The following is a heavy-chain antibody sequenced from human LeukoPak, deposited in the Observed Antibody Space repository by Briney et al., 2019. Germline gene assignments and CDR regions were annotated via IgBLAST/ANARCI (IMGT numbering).Heavy chain of an antibody. D-gene: IGHD3-22*01. CDR2: ISSSDSTI. V-gene: IGHV3-48*03. J-gene: IGHJ4*02. CDR1: GFTFSSYE. Sequence: GGSLRLSCAASGFTFSSYEMNWVRQAPGKGLEWVSYISSSDSTIYYADSVKGRFTISRDNSKNTLYLQMNSLRAEDTAVYYCAKDVYDSSGYLFDYWGQGTLVTVSS. CDR3: AKDVYDSSGYLFDY.